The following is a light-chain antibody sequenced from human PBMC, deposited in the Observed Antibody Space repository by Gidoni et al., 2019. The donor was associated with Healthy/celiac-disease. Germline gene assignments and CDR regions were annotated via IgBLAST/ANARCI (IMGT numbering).Light chain of an antibody. CDR2: RNN. CDR1: SSNIGSNY. CDR3: AAWDDSLSGRV. J-gene: IGLJ3*02. V-gene: IGLV1-47*01. Sequence: SVLTQPPSASGTTGQRVTISCSGSSSNIGSNYVYWYQQLPGTAPKLLIYRNNQRPSGVPDRFSGSKSGTSASLAISGLRSEDEADYYCAAWDDSLSGRVFGGGTKLTVL.